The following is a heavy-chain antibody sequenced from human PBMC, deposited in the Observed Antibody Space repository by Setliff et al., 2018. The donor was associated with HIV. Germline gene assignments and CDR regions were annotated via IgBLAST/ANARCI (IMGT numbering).Heavy chain of an antibody. CDR1: GASVSIYF. CDR3: ARHRLYSSGWLFDY. Sequence: LETLSLTCNVSGASVSIYFWVWIRQPAGKTLEWIGRTHSSGDTHYNPSLNSRVTMSLDTSKNQFSLEMTSVTAADTAVYYCARHRLYSSGWLFDYWGQGTLVTVSS. V-gene: IGHV4-4*07. CDR2: THSSGDT. D-gene: IGHD6-19*01. J-gene: IGHJ4*02.